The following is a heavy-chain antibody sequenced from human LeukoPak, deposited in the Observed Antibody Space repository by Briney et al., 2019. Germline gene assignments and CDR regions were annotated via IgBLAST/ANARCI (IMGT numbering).Heavy chain of an antibody. CDR3: AKDSYYGIDY. D-gene: IGHD3-10*01. Sequence: PGGSLRLSCEASGFTFSNHWMTWVRQAPGKGLEWVAFIRYDGSTKYSADSVKGRFTISRDNSKNTLYLQMNSLRTDDTAVYYCAKDSYYGIDYWGQGTLVTVSS. CDR2: IRYDGSTK. CDR1: GFTFSNHW. V-gene: IGHV3-30*02. J-gene: IGHJ4*02.